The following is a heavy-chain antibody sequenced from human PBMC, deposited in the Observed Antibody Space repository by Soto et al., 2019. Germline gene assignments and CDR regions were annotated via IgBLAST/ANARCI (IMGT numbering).Heavy chain of an antibody. D-gene: IGHD2-15*01. J-gene: IGHJ6*02. CDR3: AGGYCSGGSCYNYYYYGMDV. CDR1: GFTFSIYA. Sequence: GGSLRLSCAASGFTFSIYAMHWVRQAPGKGLEWVAVISYDGSNKYYADSVKGRFTISRDNSKNTLYLQMNSLRAEDTAVYYCAGGYCSGGSCYNYYYYGMDVWGQGTTVTVSS. V-gene: IGHV3-30-3*01. CDR2: ISYDGSNK.